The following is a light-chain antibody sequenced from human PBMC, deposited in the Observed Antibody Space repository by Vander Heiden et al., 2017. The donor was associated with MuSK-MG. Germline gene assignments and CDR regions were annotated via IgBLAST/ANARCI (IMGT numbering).Light chain of an antibody. CDR3: HHDKSDSPWT. Sequence: DIQMTQSPSTLSASVGDRVTITCRASQTIRNLLAWYQQKPGKVPNLLIYDASNLEGGVPSRFSGSGYGTEFTLTITSRQPDDFATYYCHHDKSDSPWTFGQGTKVEIK. CDR2: DAS. V-gene: IGKV1-5*01. CDR1: QTIRNL. J-gene: IGKJ1*01.